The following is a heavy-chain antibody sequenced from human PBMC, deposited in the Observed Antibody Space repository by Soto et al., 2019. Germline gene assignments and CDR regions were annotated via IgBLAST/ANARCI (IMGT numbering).Heavy chain of an antibody. CDR2: IYWDDDK. CDR3: AHRISTPYYYYGMDV. V-gene: IGHV2-5*02. CDR1: GFSLSTSGVG. Sequence: QITLKESGPTLVKPTQTLTLTCTFSGFSLSTSGVGVGWIRQPPGKALEWLALIYWDDDKRYSPSLKSRLSIPKDTSKNQLVLTMTNMDPVDTATYYCAHRISTPYYYYGMDVWGQGTTVTVSS. J-gene: IGHJ6*02.